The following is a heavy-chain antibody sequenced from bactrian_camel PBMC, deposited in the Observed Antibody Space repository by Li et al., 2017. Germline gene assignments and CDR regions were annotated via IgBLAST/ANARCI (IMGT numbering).Heavy chain of an antibody. Sequence: VQLVESGGGVVQPGGSLRLSCAASGFTFSDYAMTWVRQGPGKGLDWVSAINSRGGSAYYTDSVKGRFTISRDNAKNTVYLQLNSLKTEDMAMYYCAKSYCSGSWCYGDFAFGSWGQGTQVTVS. CDR1: GFTFSDYA. V-gene: IGHV3S40*01. D-gene: IGHD3*01. J-gene: IGHJ6*01. CDR3: AKSYCSGSWCYGDFAFGS. CDR2: INSRGGSA.